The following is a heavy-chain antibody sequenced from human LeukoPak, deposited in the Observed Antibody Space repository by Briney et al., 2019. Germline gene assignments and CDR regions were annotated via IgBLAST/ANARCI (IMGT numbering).Heavy chain of an antibody. D-gene: IGHD1-26*01. J-gene: IGHJ4*02. CDR3: ASGIELGPIYFDY. V-gene: IGHV3-66*01. CDR2: IYSGGNT. Sequence: HSGGSLRLSCAASGFTVSSKYMSRVRQAPGKGLEWVSVIYSGGNTYYADSVKGRFTISRDNSKNTVNLQMNSLRAEDTAVYYCASGIELGPIYFDYWGQGTLVTVSS. CDR1: GFTVSSKY.